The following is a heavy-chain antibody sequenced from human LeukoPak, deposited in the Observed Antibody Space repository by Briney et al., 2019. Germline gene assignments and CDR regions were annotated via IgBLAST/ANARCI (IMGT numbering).Heavy chain of an antibody. J-gene: IGHJ4*02. V-gene: IGHV1-3*01. CDR2: INAGNGNT. D-gene: IGHD2-15*01. CDR3: ARPYCSGGSCYSKPPNY. CDR1: GYTFISYT. Sequence: ASVKVSCKASGYTFISYTMHRVRQAPGQRLEWMGWINAGNGNTKYSQRFQGRVTITRDTSASTAYMELSSLRFEDTAVYYCARPYCSGGSCYSKPPNYWGQGTLVTVSS.